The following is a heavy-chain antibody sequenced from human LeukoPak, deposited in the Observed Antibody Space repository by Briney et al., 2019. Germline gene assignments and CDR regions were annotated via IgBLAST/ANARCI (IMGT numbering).Heavy chain of an antibody. J-gene: IGHJ4*02. V-gene: IGHV5-51*01. D-gene: IGHD5-12*01. Sequence: GGSLKISCKGSGYSFTSYWIGWVRQMPGKGLEWMGIIYPGDSDTRYSPSFQGQVTVSADKSISTAYLQWSSLKASDTAMYYCARRVATTREYYFDYWGQGTLVTVSS. CDR1: GYSFTSYW. CDR2: IYPGDSDT. CDR3: ARRVATTREYYFDY.